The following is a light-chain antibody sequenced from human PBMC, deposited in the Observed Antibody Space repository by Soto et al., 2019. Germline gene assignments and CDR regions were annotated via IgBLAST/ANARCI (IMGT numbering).Light chain of an antibody. Sequence: DIQMTQPPSSLSASVGDRVTITCRASQTISTYLNWYQQKPGKAPRLLIYDASSLLSGVPSRFSGSGSGTDFTLTIASLQPEDFSTYYCQQSDSTPYTFGQGTKVEI. V-gene: IGKV1-39*01. CDR2: DAS. CDR3: QQSDSTPYT. J-gene: IGKJ2*01. CDR1: QTISTY.